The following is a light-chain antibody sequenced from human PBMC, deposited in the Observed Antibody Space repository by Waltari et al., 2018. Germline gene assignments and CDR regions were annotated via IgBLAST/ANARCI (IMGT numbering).Light chain of an antibody. J-gene: IGKJ1*01. CDR3: QQFHSTPPWT. CDR1: QGISNS. CDR2: GAS. V-gene: IGKV1-NL1*01. Sequence: DIQMTQSPSSLSASVGDRVTVTCRASQGISNSLAWFQQKPGKAPKLLLYGASRLESGVPSRFSGRGSGTDFTLTISSLQPEDFATYYCQQFHSTPPWTFGQGTKVEIK.